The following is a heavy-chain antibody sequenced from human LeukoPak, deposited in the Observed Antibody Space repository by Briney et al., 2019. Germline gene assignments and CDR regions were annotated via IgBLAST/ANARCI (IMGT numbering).Heavy chain of an antibody. D-gene: IGHD5-12*01. CDR2: IIPILGIA. J-gene: IGHJ6*02. Sequence: SVKVSCKASGGTFSSYAISWVRQAPGQGLEWMGRIIPILGIANYAQKFQGRVTITADKSTSTAYMELSSLRYEDTAVYYCAREPTEYSGYDYDPYYYYGMDVWGQGTTVTVSS. CDR3: AREPTEYSGYDYDPYYYYGMDV. V-gene: IGHV1-69*04. CDR1: GGTFSSYA.